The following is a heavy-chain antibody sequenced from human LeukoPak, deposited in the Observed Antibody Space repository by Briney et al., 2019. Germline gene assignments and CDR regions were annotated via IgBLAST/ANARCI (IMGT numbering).Heavy chain of an antibody. J-gene: IGHJ4*02. CDR1: GFTFSSYA. D-gene: IGHD2-15*01. V-gene: IGHV3-48*01. Sequence: GGSLRLSCAASGFTFSSYAMHWVRQAPGKGLEWVSYISSSSSTIYYADSVKGRFTISRDNAKNSLYLQMNSLRAEDTAVYYCARDMYCSGGSCPFDYWGQGTLVTVSS. CDR3: ARDMYCSGGSCPFDY. CDR2: ISSSSSTI.